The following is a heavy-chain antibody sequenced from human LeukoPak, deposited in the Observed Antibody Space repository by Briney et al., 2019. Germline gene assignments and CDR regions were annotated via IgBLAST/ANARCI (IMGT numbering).Heavy chain of an antibody. J-gene: IGHJ5*02. V-gene: IGHV1-3*01. CDR3: ARDWGTYCSSTSCYQHHYGDYHLRWFDP. CDR1: GYTFTSYA. CDR2: INAGNGNT. Sequence: ASVKVSCKASGYTFTSYAMRWVRQAPGQRLEWMGWINAGNGNTKYSQKFQGRVTITRDTSASTAYMELSSLRSEDTAVYYCARDWGTYCSSTSCYQHHYGDYHLRWFDPWGQGTLVTVSS. D-gene: IGHD2-2*01.